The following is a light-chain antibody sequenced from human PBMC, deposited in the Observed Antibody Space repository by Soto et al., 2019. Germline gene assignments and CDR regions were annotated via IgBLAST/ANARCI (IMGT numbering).Light chain of an antibody. CDR2: WAS. CDR1: QSVFSNSNNKKY. V-gene: IGKV4-1*01. J-gene: IGKJ1*01. Sequence: DIVMTQSADSLAVSLGERATINCKSSQSVFSNSNNKKYLAWYQQKPGQPPKLLIHWASIRESGVPDRFSGSGSGTDFTLTINSLQAEDVAVYYCQQYYSTPWTFGQRTKLDIK. CDR3: QQYYSTPWT.